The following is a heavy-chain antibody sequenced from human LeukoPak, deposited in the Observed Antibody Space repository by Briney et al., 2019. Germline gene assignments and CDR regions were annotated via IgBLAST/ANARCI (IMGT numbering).Heavy chain of an antibody. V-gene: IGHV1-46*01. J-gene: IGHJ4*02. D-gene: IGHD6-19*01. CDR1: GYIFTSYY. Sequence: GASVKVSCKASGYIFTSYYMHWVRQAPGQGLEWMGIINPSGGSTSYAQKFQGRVTMTRDTSTSTAYMELRSLRSDDTAVYYCAREYGIAVAWYYFDYWGQGTLVTVSS. CDR3: AREYGIAVAWYYFDY. CDR2: INPSGGST.